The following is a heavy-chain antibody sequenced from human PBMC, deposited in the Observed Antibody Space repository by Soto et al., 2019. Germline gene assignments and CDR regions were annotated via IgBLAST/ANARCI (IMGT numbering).Heavy chain of an antibody. CDR3: ARDYYDSSGPPGTDY. CDR2: ISSSSSYI. CDR1: GFTFSSYS. Sequence: PGGSLRLSCAASGFTFSSYSMNWVRQAPGKGLEWVSSISSSSSYIYYADSVKGRFTISRDNAKNSLYLQMNGLRAEDTAVYYCARDYYDSSGPPGTDYWGQGTLVTVSS. J-gene: IGHJ4*02. D-gene: IGHD3-22*01. V-gene: IGHV3-21*01.